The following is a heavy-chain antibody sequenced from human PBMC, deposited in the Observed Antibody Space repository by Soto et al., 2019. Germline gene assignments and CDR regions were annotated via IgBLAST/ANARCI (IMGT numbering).Heavy chain of an antibody. Sequence: SVKVSCKASGGSFGKSAINWVRQTPGQGPEWLGGFIPVYRTLNYAQKFQGRVTITADESTGTAYMTLSSLASDDTAVYYCATGVIWIGYFTVDSWGQGTRVTVSS. V-gene: IGHV1-69*13. CDR3: ATGVIWIGYFTVDS. CDR2: FIPVYRTL. D-gene: IGHD3-3*01. J-gene: IGHJ4*02. CDR1: GGSFGKSA.